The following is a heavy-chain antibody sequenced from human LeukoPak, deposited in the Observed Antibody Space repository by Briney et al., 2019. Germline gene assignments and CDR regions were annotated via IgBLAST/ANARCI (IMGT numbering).Heavy chain of an antibody. CDR3: ARDWDSSGFSLGY. CDR2: IYYSGST. D-gene: IGHD6-19*01. V-gene: IGHV4-61*08. Sequence: PSQTLSLTCTVSGGSISSGDYYWSWIRQPPGKGLEWIGYIYYSGSTNYNPSLKSRVTISVDTSKNQFSLKLSSVTAADTAVYYCARDWDSSGFSLGYWGQGTLVTVSS. J-gene: IGHJ4*02. CDR1: GGSISSGDYY.